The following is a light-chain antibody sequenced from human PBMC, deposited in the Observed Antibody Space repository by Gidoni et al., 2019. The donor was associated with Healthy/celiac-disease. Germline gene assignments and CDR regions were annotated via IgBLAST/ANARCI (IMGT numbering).Light chain of an antibody. V-gene: IGKV3-20*01. CDR2: GAY. J-gene: IGKJ5*01. CDR3: QQYGSSIT. Sequence: EIVLTQSPGTLSVSPGERATLSCRASQSLSSSYLAWYQQKPGQAPRLLIYGAYSRATGIPDRFSGSGSGTDFTLTLSRLEPEYFAVYYCQQYGSSITFGQGTRLEIK. CDR1: QSLSSSY.